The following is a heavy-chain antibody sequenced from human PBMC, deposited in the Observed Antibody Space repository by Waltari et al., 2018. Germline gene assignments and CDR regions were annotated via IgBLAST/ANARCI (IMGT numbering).Heavy chain of an antibody. D-gene: IGHD3-3*01. CDR3: ERSGAIVGVATFDY. V-gene: IGHV4-39*01. CDR2: IFYSGST. CDR1: GGSISRSSYY. Sequence: QLQLQESGPGLVKPSETLSLTCPVSGGSISRSSYYWGWIRQPPGKGLEWIGSIFYSGSTYYNPSLKSRVTISVDTSKNQFSLKLSSVTATDTAVYYCERSGAIVGVATFDYWGQGTLVTVSS. J-gene: IGHJ4*02.